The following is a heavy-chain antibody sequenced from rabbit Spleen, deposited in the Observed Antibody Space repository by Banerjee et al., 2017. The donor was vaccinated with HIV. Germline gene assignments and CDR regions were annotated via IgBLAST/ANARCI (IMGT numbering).Heavy chain of an antibody. D-gene: IGHD1-1*01. Sequence: QEQLEESGGDLVKPEGSLTLTCTASGFSLGSSYWISWVRQAPGKGLEWIACIYAGSRRTTSYASWAKGRFTISKTSSTTVTLQMTSLTAADTATYFCARDSGDWCFDVWGPGTLVTVS. CDR1: GFSLGSSYW. CDR2: IYAGSRRTT. V-gene: IGHV1S45*01. J-gene: IGHJ2*01. CDR3: ARDSGDWCFDV.